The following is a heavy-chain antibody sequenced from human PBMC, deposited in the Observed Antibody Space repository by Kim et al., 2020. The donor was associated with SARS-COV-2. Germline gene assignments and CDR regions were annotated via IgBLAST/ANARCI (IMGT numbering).Heavy chain of an antibody. Sequence: GGSLRLSCAASGFTISSNYMSWVRQAPGKGLEWVSVIYSGGSTYYADSVKGRFTISRDNSKNTLYLQMNSLRAEDTAVYYCARGDNETPCSFWGQGTLVTVSS. D-gene: IGHD1-1*01. V-gene: IGHV3-53*01. J-gene: IGHJ4*02. CDR2: IYSGGST. CDR1: GFTISSNY. CDR3: ARGDNETPCSF.